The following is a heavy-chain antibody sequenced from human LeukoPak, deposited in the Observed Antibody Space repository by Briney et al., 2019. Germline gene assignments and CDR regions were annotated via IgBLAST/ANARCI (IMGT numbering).Heavy chain of an antibody. CDR3: ARRRYSSSWYFQH. CDR1: GGSFSGYY. D-gene: IGHD6-13*01. Sequence: SETLSLTCAVYGGSFSGYYWSWIRQPPGKGLEWIGEINHSGSTNYNPSLKSRVTISVDTSKNQSSLKLSSVTAADTAVYYCARRRYSSSWYFQHWGQGTLVTVSS. V-gene: IGHV4-34*01. CDR2: INHSGST. J-gene: IGHJ1*01.